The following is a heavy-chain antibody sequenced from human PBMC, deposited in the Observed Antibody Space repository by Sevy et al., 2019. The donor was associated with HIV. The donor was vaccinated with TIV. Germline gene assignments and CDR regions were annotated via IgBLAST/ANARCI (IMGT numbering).Heavy chain of an antibody. V-gene: IGHV3-23*01. D-gene: IGHD2-21*02. CDR1: GFTLGSYT. Sequence: GGSLRLSCAASGFTLGSYTMNWVRQAPGEGLEWVASISATGGSTYYADSVKGRFTISRDVSKGLLYLQMNSLTAEDTAIFHCAKTLQKLPFHPHYFDYWGQGTLVTVSS. CDR2: ISATGGST. CDR3: AKTLQKLPFHPHYFDY. J-gene: IGHJ4*02.